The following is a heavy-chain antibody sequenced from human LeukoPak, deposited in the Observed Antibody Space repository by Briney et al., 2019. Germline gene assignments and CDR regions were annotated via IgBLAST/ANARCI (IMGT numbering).Heavy chain of an antibody. D-gene: IGHD3-10*01. Sequence: GGSLRLSCAATGSTFNSHGMHWVRQPPGKGLEWVAVVSYDGRNRYADSVKGRFAISRDESKNTLYLEMNSLRVADTAVYYCAKDVHDSGRTQYDYYYGMDVWGQGTTVTVSS. CDR2: VSYDGRNR. V-gene: IGHV3-30*18. J-gene: IGHJ6*02. CDR1: GSTFNSHG. CDR3: AKDVHDSGRTQYDYYYGMDV.